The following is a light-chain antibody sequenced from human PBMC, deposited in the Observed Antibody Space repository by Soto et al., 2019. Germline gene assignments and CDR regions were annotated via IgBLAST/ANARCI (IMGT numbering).Light chain of an antibody. CDR1: QSISSY. CDR2: AAS. V-gene: IGKV1-39*01. J-gene: IGKJ5*01. CDR3: QQSYSTPIT. Sequence: DIQMTQSPSSLSASVGDRVTITCRASQSISSYLNWYQQKPGKAPKLLIYAASSLESGVPSRFSSSGSGTNFTLTISILQPEDFATYYCQQSYSTPITFGQGTRLEIK.